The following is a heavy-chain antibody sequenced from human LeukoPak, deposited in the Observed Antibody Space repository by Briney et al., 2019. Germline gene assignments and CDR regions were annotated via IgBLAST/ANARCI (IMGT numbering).Heavy chain of an antibody. Sequence: GGSLRLSCAVSGFTFSSYAMSWVRQAPGKGLEWVSAISGSGGSTYYADSVKGRFTISRDNSKNTLYLQMNSLRAEDTAVYYCAKAGRSAGTPYSSGWYPYYYYGMDVWGQGTTVTVSS. CDR1: GFTFSSYA. J-gene: IGHJ6*02. V-gene: IGHV3-23*01. CDR2: ISGSGGST. CDR3: AKAGRSAGTPYSSGWYPYYYYGMDV. D-gene: IGHD6-19*01.